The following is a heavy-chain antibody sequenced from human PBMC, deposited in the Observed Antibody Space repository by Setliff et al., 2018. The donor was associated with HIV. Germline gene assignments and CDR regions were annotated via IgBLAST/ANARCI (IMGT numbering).Heavy chain of an antibody. CDR1: GYTFTYRY. V-gene: IGHV1-45*02. J-gene: IGHJ5*02. CDR3: ARPMGFGELLGDWFDP. D-gene: IGHD3-10*01. Sequence: ASVKVSCKSSGYTFTYRYLHWVRQAPGQALEWMGWITPFNGNTNYAQKFQDRVTITRDRSMSTAYMELSSLRSEDTAMYYCARPMGFGELLGDWFDPWGQGTLVTVSS. CDR2: ITPFNGNT.